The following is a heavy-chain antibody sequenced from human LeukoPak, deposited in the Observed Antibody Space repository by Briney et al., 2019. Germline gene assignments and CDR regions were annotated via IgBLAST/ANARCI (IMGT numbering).Heavy chain of an antibody. Sequence: GGSLRLSRAASGFTVSSNYMSWVRQAPGKGLEWVSVIYSGGSTYYADSVKGRFTISRDNSKNTLYLQMNSLRAEDTAVYYCARGPSTVDYDYWGQGTLVTVSS. CDR2: IYSGGST. D-gene: IGHD4-23*01. J-gene: IGHJ4*02. V-gene: IGHV3-53*01. CDR1: GFTVSSNY. CDR3: ARGPSTVDYDY.